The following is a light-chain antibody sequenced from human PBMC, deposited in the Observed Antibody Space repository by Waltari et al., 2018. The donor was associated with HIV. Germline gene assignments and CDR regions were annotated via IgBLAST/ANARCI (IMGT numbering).Light chain of an antibody. CDR2: RDN. Sequence: QALPPLPPPMSQDRGLPPTHTPTANSHKVGTHLPAFLQQHHGHPPKLLAYRDNKRPSGISERFSASRSGNTAALTITGVQPEDEADYFCATWDISLSAVVFGGGTTLTVL. CDR1: SHKVGTHL. J-gene: IGLJ2*01. CDR3: ATWDISLSAVV. V-gene: IGLV10-54*04.